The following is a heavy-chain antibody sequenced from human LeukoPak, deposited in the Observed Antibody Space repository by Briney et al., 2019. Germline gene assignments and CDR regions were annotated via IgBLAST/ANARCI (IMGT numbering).Heavy chain of an antibody. CDR2: IRSKANSYAT. D-gene: IGHD3-10*01. Sequence: GGSLRLSCAASGFTFSNAWMSWVRQAPGKGLEWVGRIRSKANSYATAYAASVKGRFTISRDDSKNTAYLQMNSLKTEDTAVYYCTRLDPITFGELLFPRRDLRDAFDIWGQGTMVTVSS. CDR1: GFTFSNAW. CDR3: TRLDPITFGELLFPRRDLRDAFDI. V-gene: IGHV3-73*01. J-gene: IGHJ3*02.